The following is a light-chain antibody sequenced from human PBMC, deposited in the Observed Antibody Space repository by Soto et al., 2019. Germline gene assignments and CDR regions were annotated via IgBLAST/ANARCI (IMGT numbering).Light chain of an antibody. Sequence: IHMTQTPSSLSASVGDIVTITCQASQDITNYLNWYQQKLGKAPKLLIYDASNLETGVPSRFSGSGSGTYFSFTISSLQPEDFATYYCQQYSNLITFGQGTRLEIK. CDR2: DAS. CDR1: QDITNY. CDR3: QQYSNLIT. V-gene: IGKV1-33*01. J-gene: IGKJ5*01.